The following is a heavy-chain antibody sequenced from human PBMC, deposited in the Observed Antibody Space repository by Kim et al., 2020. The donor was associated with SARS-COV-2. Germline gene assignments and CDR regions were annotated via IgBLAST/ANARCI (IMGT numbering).Heavy chain of an antibody. CDR3: ARGDILTGYYTGDAFDI. D-gene: IGHD3-9*01. CDR1: GYTFTGYY. J-gene: IGHJ3*02. CDR2: INPNSGGT. V-gene: IGHV1-2*04. Sequence: ASVKVSCKASGYTFTGYYMHWVRQAPGQGLEWMGWINPNSGGTNYAQKFQGWVTMTRDTSISTAYMELSRLRSDDTAVYYCARGDILTGYYTGDAFDIWGQGTVVTVSS.